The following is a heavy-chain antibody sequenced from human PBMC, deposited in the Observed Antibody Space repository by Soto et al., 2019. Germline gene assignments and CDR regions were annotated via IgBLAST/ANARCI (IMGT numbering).Heavy chain of an antibody. Sequence: ELQLLESGGGLVQPGGSLRLSCTASGFTFSNYAMSWVRQAPDKGLEWVSAISGRGGSTYYADSVKGRFTISRDNSKNMLFLQMKSLRAADTALYYCAKDSTVTTSLYSYYYGLDVWGQGTTVTVSS. CDR2: ISGRGGST. V-gene: IGHV3-23*01. CDR1: GFTFSNYA. J-gene: IGHJ6*02. D-gene: IGHD4-17*01. CDR3: AKDSTVTTSLYSYYYGLDV.